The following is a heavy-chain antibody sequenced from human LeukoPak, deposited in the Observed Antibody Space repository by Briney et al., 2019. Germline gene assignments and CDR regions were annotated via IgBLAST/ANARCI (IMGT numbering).Heavy chain of an antibody. Sequence: PSETLSLTCTVSGGSISSSSYYWGWIRQPPGKGLEWIGSIYYSGSTYYNPSLKSRVTISVDTSKNQFSLKLSSVTAADTAVYYCARIARYYGSGSYYSKAFDYWGQGTLVTVSS. V-gene: IGHV4-39*01. CDR3: ARIARYYGSGSYYSKAFDY. CDR2: IYYSGST. CDR1: GGSISSSSYY. D-gene: IGHD3-10*01. J-gene: IGHJ4*02.